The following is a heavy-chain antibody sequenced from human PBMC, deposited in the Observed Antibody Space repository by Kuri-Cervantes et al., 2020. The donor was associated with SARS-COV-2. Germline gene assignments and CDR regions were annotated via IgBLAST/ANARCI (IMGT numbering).Heavy chain of an antibody. CDR1: GFSFRDFG. V-gene: IGHV3-49*03. CDR2: IKSKAYGETA. CDR3: TRMSTQYYDFWSGGYRDFDY. Sequence: GESLKISCTTSGFSFRDFGVTWFRQAPGKGLEWVGFIKSKAYGETAEYAASVKGRFTISRDDPKTIAYLQMNSLKTEDTAVYYCTRMSTQYYDFWSGGYRDFDYWGQGTLVTVSS. J-gene: IGHJ4*02. D-gene: IGHD3-3*01.